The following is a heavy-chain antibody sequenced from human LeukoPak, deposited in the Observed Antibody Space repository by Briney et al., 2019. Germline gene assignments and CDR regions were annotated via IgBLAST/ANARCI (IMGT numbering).Heavy chain of an antibody. Sequence: SQTLSLTCAVSGGSISSGGYSWSWIRQPPGKGLEWIGYIYHSGSTYYNPSLKSRVTISVDRSKNQFSLKLSSVTAADTAVYYCARDGGIHDYGDYGWFDPWGQGTLVTVSS. CDR1: GGSISSGGYS. V-gene: IGHV4-30-2*01. CDR2: IYHSGST. CDR3: ARDGGIHDYGDYGWFDP. D-gene: IGHD4-17*01. J-gene: IGHJ5*02.